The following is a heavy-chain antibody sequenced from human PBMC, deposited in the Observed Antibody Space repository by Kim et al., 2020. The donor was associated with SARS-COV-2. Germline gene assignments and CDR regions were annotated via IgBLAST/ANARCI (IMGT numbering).Heavy chain of an antibody. CDR2: INPNGGGT. CDR3: ARDRLYNSDWYRGMDV. D-gene: IGHD6-19*01. Sequence: ASVKVSCKASGYIFTGHYMHWVRQAPGQGLEWMGWINPNGGGTNYAQRFQGRVTMTRDTSISTAYMELRRLRSDDTAVYYCARDRLYNSDWYRGMDVWGQGTTVTVSS. CDR1: GYIFTGHY. J-gene: IGHJ6*02. V-gene: IGHV1-2*02.